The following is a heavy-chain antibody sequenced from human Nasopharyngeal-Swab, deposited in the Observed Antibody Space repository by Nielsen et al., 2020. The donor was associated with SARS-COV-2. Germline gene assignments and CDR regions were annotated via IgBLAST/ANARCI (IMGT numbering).Heavy chain of an antibody. CDR1: GYSFANYW. D-gene: IGHD5-24*01. CDR2: IYPGNSDT. V-gene: IGHV5-51*01. J-gene: IGHJ5*02. CDR3: ARRAARDGYNYEVDP. Sequence: GESLKISCTGFGYSFANYWIGWVRQLPRKGLEWMGSIYPGNSDTRYSPALHGRVIISADKSINTAYLQWTSLRASDTAVYYCARRAARDGYNYEVDPWGQGTLVTVSS.